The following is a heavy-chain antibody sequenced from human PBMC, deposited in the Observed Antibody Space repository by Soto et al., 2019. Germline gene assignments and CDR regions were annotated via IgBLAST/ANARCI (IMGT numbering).Heavy chain of an antibody. CDR2: INPNSGGT. CDR3: ARSGRVVCSPDCYYYLMAF. D-gene: IGHD2-21*02. J-gene: IGHJ6*02. V-gene: IGHV1-2*02. CDR1: GYTFTGYY. Sequence: AAVKLCCKACGYTFTGYYMHWVRQAPGQGLEWMGWINPNSGGTNYAQKFQGRVTMTRDTSISTAYMELSRLRSDDTAVYYCARSGRVVCSPDCYYYLMAFWGQGSTVPVSS.